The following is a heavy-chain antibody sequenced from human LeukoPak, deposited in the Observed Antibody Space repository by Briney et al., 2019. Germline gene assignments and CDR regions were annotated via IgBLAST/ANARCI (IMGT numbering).Heavy chain of an antibody. CDR3: ARDDDDYVWGSYRY. V-gene: IGHV4-59*01. Sequence: SETLSLTCTVSGGSISSYYWSWIRQPPGKGLEWIGYIYYSGSTNYNPSLKSRVTISVDTSKNQFSLKLSSGTAADTAVYYCARDDDDYVWGSYRYWGQGTLVTVSS. J-gene: IGHJ4*02. CDR2: IYYSGST. D-gene: IGHD3-16*02. CDR1: GGSISSYY.